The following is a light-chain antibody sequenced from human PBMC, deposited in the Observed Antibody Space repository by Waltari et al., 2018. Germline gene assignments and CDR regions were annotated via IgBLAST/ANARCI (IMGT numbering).Light chain of an antibody. CDR3: SSYTSSSTLV. J-gene: IGLJ2*01. CDR1: RSDVGGYDR. CDR2: EVS. V-gene: IGLV2-18*02. Sequence: QSALTQPPSVSGSPGQSVTISCNGTRSDVGGYDRVSWYQQPPGTAPKLIIYEVSDRPSGVPDRFSGSKSDNTASLTISGLQAEDEADYYCSSYTSSSTLVFGGGTKLTVL.